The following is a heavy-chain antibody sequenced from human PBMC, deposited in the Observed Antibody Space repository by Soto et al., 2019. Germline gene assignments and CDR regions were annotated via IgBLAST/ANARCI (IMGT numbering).Heavy chain of an antibody. J-gene: IGHJ4*02. V-gene: IGHV3-23*01. D-gene: IGHD6-6*01. Sequence: PGGSLRLSCVPSGFSFSGYAMSWVRQAPGKGLVWVSSITGTGVSIYYADSVRGRFTISRDNSKNTLYLQMSSLRAEDAARYYCAKDSIPYSSSYDLDHWGRGALVTVSS. CDR3: AKDSIPYSSSYDLDH. CDR1: GFSFSGYA. CDR2: ITGTGVSI.